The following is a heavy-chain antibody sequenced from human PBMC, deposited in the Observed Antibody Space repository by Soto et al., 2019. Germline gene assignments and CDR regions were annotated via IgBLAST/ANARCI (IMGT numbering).Heavy chain of an antibody. CDR3: ARERSGGWFDP. V-gene: IGHV1-8*01. CDR1: GYTFTRYD. J-gene: IGHJ5*02. CDR2: MNPNSGNT. D-gene: IGHD3-16*01. Sequence: QVQLVQSGAEVKKHGASVKVSCKASGYTFTRYDINWVRQATGQGLEWMGWMNPNSGNTGYAQKFQGRVTMTRNTSISTADMELSSLRSADTVVYYWARERSGGWFDPWGQGTLVTVSS.